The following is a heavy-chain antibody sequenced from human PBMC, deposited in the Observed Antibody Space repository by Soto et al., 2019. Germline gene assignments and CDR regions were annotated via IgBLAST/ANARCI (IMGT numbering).Heavy chain of an antibody. CDR1: GASIGNFY. CDR2: LSASGRT. Sequence: QVHLQESGPGLVKPSETLSLTCAISGASIGNFYWSWIRQPAGKGLESLGRLSASGRTNYSPSLQCRVTMSLDRSRNRFSLRLTSVSAADTAVYFCARGMGRYFDLWGRGTLVTVSS. V-gene: IGHV4-4*07. D-gene: IGHD2-8*01. CDR3: ARGMGRYFDL. J-gene: IGHJ2*01.